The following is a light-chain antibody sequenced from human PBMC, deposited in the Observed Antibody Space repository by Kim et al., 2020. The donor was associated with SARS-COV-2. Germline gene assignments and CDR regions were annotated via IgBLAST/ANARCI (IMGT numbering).Light chain of an antibody. J-gene: IGKJ4*01. V-gene: IGKV3D-11*02. CDR1: QSVSSY. CDR3: QQRSNWLT. Sequence: SLSPGERAPLSCSASQSVSSYLAWYQQKPGQAPRLLIYDASNRATGIPARFSGSGPGTDFTLTISSLEPEDFAVYYCQQRSNWLTFGGGTKVDIK. CDR2: DAS.